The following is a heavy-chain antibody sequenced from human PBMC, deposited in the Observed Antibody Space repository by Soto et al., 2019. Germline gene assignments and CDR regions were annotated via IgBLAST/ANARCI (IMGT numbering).Heavy chain of an antibody. D-gene: IGHD1-1*01. CDR3: ARGTTGASYYDYFDY. CDR1: GFTFSNYP. J-gene: IGHJ4*02. Sequence: QVLLVESGGGVVQPGRSLRLSCAASGFTFSNYPMHCVRQAPSKGLEWVAVISYDGSNKYYADSVKGRFTISRDNSKNTLYLQMNSLRAEDTALYYCARGTTGASYYDYFDYWGQGTLVTVSS. V-gene: IGHV3-30*04. CDR2: ISYDGSNK.